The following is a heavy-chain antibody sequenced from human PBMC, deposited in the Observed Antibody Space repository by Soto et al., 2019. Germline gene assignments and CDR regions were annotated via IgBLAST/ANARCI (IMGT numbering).Heavy chain of an antibody. V-gene: IGHV3-23*01. J-gene: IGHJ5*02. Sequence: QPGGSLRLSCADSGFTFSTKVVTWVRQVPGRGLDWVSTISGSGVKTSYADFVKGRCSVARDISKTTLFLQTKSLRAEDTAKCSCAENLLGCGGDLSSQCDNWRDPWGQRTLVTVSS. D-gene: IGHD2-21*02. CDR1: GFTFSTKV. CDR3: AENLLGCGGDLSSQCDNWRDP. CDR2: ISGSGVKT.